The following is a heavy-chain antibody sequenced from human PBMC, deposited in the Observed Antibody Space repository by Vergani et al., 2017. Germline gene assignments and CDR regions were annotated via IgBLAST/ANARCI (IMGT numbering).Heavy chain of an antibody. CDR2: VSHSGST. CDR3: VRDAINYDVLTGYYIGLDS. V-gene: IGHV4-38-2*01. J-gene: IGHJ4*02. CDR1: NSSINSNYY. Sequence: QVQLQESGPGLVQPAETLSLTCVVSNSSINSNYYWGWIRQSPGKRLEWIGSVSHSGSTFSHPSLKSRVTISVDKSKKLISLILNSVTAADTAVYYCVRDAINYDVLTGYYIGLDSWGQGTLVTVSS. D-gene: IGHD3-9*01.